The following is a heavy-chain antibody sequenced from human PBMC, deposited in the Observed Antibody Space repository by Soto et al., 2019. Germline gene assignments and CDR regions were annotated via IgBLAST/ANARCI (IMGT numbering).Heavy chain of an antibody. CDR2: INHSGST. J-gene: IGHJ4*02. CDR3: ARWGHYYDSSGYYSRPFDY. D-gene: IGHD3-22*01. Sequence: SETLSLTCAVYGGSFSGYYWSWIRQPPGKXLEWIGEINHSGSTNYNPSLKSRVTISVDTSRNQFSLKLSSVTAADTAVYYCARWGHYYDSSGYYSRPFDYWGQGTLVTVSS. V-gene: IGHV4-34*01. CDR1: GGSFSGYY.